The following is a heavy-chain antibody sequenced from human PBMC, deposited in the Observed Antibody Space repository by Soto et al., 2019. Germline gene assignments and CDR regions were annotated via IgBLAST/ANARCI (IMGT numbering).Heavy chain of an antibody. Sequence: QVQLVQSGAQVKKPGSSVKVSCKASGGTFSSYAISWVRQAPGQGLEWMGGIIPIFGTANYAQKFQGRVTITADESTSTAYMELSSLRSEDTAVYYCARVLADYGDYLYYYYYGMDVWGQGTTVTVSS. V-gene: IGHV1-69*01. CDR2: IIPIFGTA. CDR1: GGTFSSYA. J-gene: IGHJ6*02. D-gene: IGHD4-17*01. CDR3: ARVLADYGDYLYYYYYGMDV.